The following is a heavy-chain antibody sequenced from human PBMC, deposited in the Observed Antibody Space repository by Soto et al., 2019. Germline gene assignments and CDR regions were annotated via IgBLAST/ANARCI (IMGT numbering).Heavy chain of an antibody. V-gene: IGHV3-30*03. J-gene: IGHJ4*02. CDR2: ISYDGSNK. CDR3: AGGWYFFDY. CDR1: GFTFSNYG. D-gene: IGHD6-19*01. Sequence: QVQLVESGGGVVQPGRSLRLSCAASGFTFSNYGMHWARQAPGKGLEWVAGISYDGSNKYYADSVKGRFTISRDNSKNTLYLQMNSLRTEDTAVYYCAGGWYFFDYCGLGTLVTVSP.